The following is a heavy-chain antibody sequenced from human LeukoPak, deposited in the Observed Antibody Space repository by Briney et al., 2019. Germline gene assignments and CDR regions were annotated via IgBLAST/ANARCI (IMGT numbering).Heavy chain of an antibody. Sequence: QSGGSLRLSCAASGFTFSSYAMSWVRQAPGKGLEWVSAISGSGGSTYYADSVKGRFTISRDNAKNSLYLQMNSLRAEDTAVYYCARDPYTSGSDYWGQGTLVTVSS. CDR1: GFTFSSYA. J-gene: IGHJ4*02. V-gene: IGHV3-23*01. D-gene: IGHD6-19*01. CDR3: ARDPYTSGSDY. CDR2: ISGSGGST.